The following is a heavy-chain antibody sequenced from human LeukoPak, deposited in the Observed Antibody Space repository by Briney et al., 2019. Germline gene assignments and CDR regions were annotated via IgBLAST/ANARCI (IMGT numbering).Heavy chain of an antibody. CDR3: GRTSYYYDM. CDR1: RFTFRTYW. CDR2: IKPDGSAK. V-gene: IGHV3-7*01. D-gene: IGHD3-22*01. J-gene: IGHJ4*02. Sequence: RGSPRLSCAASRFTFRTYWMSSVPQAPGKGLEWVANIKPDGSAKYDAVSMKGRFAISRDNSLNSLYLQMNSLTAEDTAVYYCGRTSYYYDMWGQGTLVTVSS.